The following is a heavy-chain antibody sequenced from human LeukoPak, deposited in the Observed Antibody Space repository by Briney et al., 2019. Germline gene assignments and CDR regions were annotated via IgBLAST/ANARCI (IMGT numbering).Heavy chain of an antibody. Sequence: GESLRLSCAASGFTFNSYGMHWVRQAPGKGLEWVAFIRYDGSNKYYADSVKGRFTISRDNAKNSLYLQMNSLRAEDTAVYYCARDYHDSRGYLVPLGYWGQGTLVTVSS. CDR1: GFTFNSYG. D-gene: IGHD3-22*01. V-gene: IGHV3-30*02. CDR2: IRYDGSNK. J-gene: IGHJ4*02. CDR3: ARDYHDSRGYLVPLGY.